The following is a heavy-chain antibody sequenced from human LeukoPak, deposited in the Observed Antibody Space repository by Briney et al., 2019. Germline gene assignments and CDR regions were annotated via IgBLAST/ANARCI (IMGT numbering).Heavy chain of an antibody. Sequence: GGSLRLSCAASGFTFSSYAMHWVRQAPGKGLEWVAVISYDGSNKYYADSVKGRFTISRDNSKNTLYLQMNSLRAEDTAVYYCAKDLDNEVRGVVIWGQGTLVTVSS. CDR2: ISYDGSNK. D-gene: IGHD3-10*01. V-gene: IGHV3-30-3*01. J-gene: IGHJ4*02. CDR3: AKDLDNEVRGVVI. CDR1: GFTFSSYA.